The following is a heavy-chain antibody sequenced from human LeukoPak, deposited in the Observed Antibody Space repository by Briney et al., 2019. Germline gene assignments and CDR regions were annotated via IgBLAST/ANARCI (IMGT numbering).Heavy chain of an antibody. V-gene: IGHV3-20*04. Sequence: GGSLRLSCADSGFTFDDYGMSGVRQAPGKGLEWVSGINWNGGSTGYADSVKGRFTISRDNAKNSLYLQMNSLRAEDTALYYCARDLYDYGDNDAFDIWGQGTMVTVSS. J-gene: IGHJ3*02. CDR1: GFTFDDYG. CDR2: INWNGGST. CDR3: ARDLYDYGDNDAFDI. D-gene: IGHD4-17*01.